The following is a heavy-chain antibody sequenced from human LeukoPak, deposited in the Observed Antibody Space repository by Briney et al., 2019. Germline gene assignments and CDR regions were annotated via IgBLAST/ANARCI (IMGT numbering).Heavy chain of an antibody. V-gene: IGHV3-21*04. J-gene: IGHJ3*02. CDR1: GFTFSSYS. Sequence: GGSLRLSCAASGFTFSSYSMNWVRQAPGKGLEWVSSISSSSSYIYYADSVKGRFTISRDNSKNTLYLQMSSLRAEDTALYYCAKSDIAAAGTGAFDIWGQGTMVTVSS. CDR2: ISSSSSYI. CDR3: AKSDIAAAGTGAFDI. D-gene: IGHD6-13*01.